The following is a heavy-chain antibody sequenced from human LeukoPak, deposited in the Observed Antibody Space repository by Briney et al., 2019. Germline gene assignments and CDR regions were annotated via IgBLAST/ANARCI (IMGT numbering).Heavy chain of an antibody. CDR3: ARSLKYYYGSGSYSPFDY. CDR2: IIPIFGTA. Sequence: GASVKVSCKASGGTFSSYAISWVRQAPGQGLEWMGGIIPIFGTANYAQKFQGRVTITTDESTSTAYMELSSLRSEDTAVYYCARSLKYYYGSGSYSPFDYWGQGTPVTVSS. CDR1: GGTFSSYA. D-gene: IGHD3-10*01. J-gene: IGHJ4*02. V-gene: IGHV1-69*05.